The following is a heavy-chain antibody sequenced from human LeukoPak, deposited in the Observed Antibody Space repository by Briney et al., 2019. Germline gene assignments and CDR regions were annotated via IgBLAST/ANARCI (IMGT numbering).Heavy chain of an antibody. J-gene: IGHJ4*02. Sequence: SQTLSLTCAVSGGSFSGYYWSWIRQPPGKGLECIGQINLSRSTYYNPPLKRRVTISEDTSKNQYSLMLTYVTAADTAVYYCAREAGATTTYYFDYWVQGTMV. D-gene: IGHD1-26*01. CDR3: AREAGATTTYYFDY. CDR2: INLSRST. CDR1: GGSFSGYY. V-gene: IGHV4-34*01.